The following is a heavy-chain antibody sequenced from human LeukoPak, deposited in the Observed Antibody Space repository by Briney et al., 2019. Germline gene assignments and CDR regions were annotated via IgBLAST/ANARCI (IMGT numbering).Heavy chain of an antibody. D-gene: IGHD3-22*01. CDR3: ARDYFDSSGYHLDY. CDR2: IYASGST. J-gene: IGHJ4*02. CDR1: GGSISIGSYY. Sequence: SETLSLTCTVSGGSISIGSYYWSWIRQPAGKAPEWIGRIYASGSTNYNPSLKSRVTISVDTSKSQFSLKLSSVTAADTAIYYCARDYFDSSGYHLDYWGQGALVTVSS. V-gene: IGHV4-61*02.